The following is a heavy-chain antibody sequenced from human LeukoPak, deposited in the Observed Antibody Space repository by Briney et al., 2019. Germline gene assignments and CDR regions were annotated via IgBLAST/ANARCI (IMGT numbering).Heavy chain of an antibody. V-gene: IGHV3-7*01. CDR1: GFTFSSYW. CDR2: IKQDGSEK. Sequence: GGSLRLSCAASGFTFSSYWMSWVRQAPGKGLEWVANIKQDGSEKYYVDSVKGRFTISRDNAKNSLYLQMNSLRAEDTAVYYCARDPNPYYDFWSGYLPNYYGMDVWGQGTTVTVSS. D-gene: IGHD3-3*01. CDR3: ARDPNPYYDFWSGYLPNYYGMDV. J-gene: IGHJ6*02.